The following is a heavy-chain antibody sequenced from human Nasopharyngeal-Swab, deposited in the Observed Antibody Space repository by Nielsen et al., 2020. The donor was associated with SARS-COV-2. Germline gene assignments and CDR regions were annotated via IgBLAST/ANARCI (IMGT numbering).Heavy chain of an antibody. CDR3: AREGRYYDYVWGSYRPGGFDY. CDR2: ISSSGSTI. Sequence: GGSLRLSCAASGFTFSDYYMSWIRQAPGKGLEWVSYISSSGSTIYYADSVKGRFTISRDNAKNSLYLQMNSLRAEDTAVYYCAREGRYYDYVWGSYRPGGFDYWSQGTLVTVSS. CDR1: GFTFSDYY. J-gene: IGHJ4*02. V-gene: IGHV3-11*01. D-gene: IGHD3-16*02.